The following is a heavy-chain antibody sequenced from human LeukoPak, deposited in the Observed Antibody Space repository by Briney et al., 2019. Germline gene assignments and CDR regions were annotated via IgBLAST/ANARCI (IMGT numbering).Heavy chain of an antibody. Sequence: SETLSLTCAVYGGSFSGYYWSWIRQPPGKGLEWIGEINHSGSTNYNPSLKSRVTISVDTSKNQFSLKLSSVTAADTAVYYCARVTVTTYHDAFDIWGQGTMVTVSS. CDR2: INHSGST. CDR1: GGSFSGYY. D-gene: IGHD4-17*01. V-gene: IGHV4-34*01. J-gene: IGHJ3*02. CDR3: ARVTVTTYHDAFDI.